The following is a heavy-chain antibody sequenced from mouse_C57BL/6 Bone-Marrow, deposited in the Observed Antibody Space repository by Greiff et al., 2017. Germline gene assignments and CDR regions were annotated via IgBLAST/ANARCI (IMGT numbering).Heavy chain of an antibody. D-gene: IGHD1-3*01. CDR1: GYTFTSYW. J-gene: IGHJ4*01. V-gene: IGHV1-64*01. Sequence: VQLQQPGAELVKPGASVKLSCKASGYTFTSYWMHWVKQSPGQGLEWIGMIHPNSGSTNYNEKFKSKATLTVDKSSSTAYMQLSSLTSEDSAVYYCARSRNPYKDAMDYWGQGTSVTVSS. CDR3: ARSRNPYKDAMDY. CDR2: IHPNSGST.